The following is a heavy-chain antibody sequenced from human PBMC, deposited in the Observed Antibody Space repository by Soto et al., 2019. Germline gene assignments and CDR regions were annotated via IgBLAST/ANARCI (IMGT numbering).Heavy chain of an antibody. V-gene: IGHV4-61*01. CDR1: GDSVSSPTYY. J-gene: IGHJ6*04. CDR3: ARAVRGSGWLYYYYGMDV. Sequence: SETLSLTCTVTGDSVSSPTYYWGWIRQPPGKGLEWIGYSYYSGSTNYIPSLKSRVTISLDTSKNQFSLRLSSVTAADTAVYYCARAVRGSGWLYYYYGMDVWGKGTTVTVAS. CDR2: SYYSGST. D-gene: IGHD6-19*01.